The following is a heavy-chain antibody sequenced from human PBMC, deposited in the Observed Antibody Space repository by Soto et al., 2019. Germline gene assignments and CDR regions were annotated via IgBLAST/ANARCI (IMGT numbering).Heavy chain of an antibody. CDR3: ARYSGYEPPDY. J-gene: IGHJ4*02. V-gene: IGHV3-21*01. CDR1: GFSLSSYS. Sequence: GTLSLSCAPSGFSLSSYSMNWVRQAPGKGLEWVSSISSSSSYIYYADSVKGRFTISRDNAKNSLYLQMNSLRAEDTAVYYCARYSGYEPPDYWGQGTLVTVSS. CDR2: ISSSSSYI. D-gene: IGHD5-12*01.